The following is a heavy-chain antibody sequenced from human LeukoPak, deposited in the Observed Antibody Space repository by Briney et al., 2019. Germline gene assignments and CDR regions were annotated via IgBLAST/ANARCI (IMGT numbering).Heavy chain of an antibody. CDR3: ARLYSSGRYANAFDI. J-gene: IGHJ3*02. V-gene: IGHV3-13*01. D-gene: IGHD6-19*01. Sequence: PGGSLRLSCAASGFTFGDYDMHRVRQATGKGLEWFSAIRSIGDRFYSGSVKGRFTISRENAENTLYLEMNSLRVGDTAVYYCARLYSSGRYANAFDIWGQGKVVTVSS. CDR2: IRSIGDR. CDR1: GFTFGDYD.